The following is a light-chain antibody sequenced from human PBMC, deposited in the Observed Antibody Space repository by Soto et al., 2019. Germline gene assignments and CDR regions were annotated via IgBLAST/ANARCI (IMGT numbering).Light chain of an antibody. V-gene: IGKV4-1*01. CDR2: WAS. CDR1: QSLLYSSNNKTY. CDR3: QQYYSDFFT. Sequence: DIVMTQSPEFLAVPLGERATINCKSSQSLLYSSNNKTYLAWYQHRPGQSPKMLIFWASARESGVPDRISGSGSETDFTLSISGLQAEDATVYFSQQYYSDFFTFGQGTTLEIK. J-gene: IGKJ2*01.